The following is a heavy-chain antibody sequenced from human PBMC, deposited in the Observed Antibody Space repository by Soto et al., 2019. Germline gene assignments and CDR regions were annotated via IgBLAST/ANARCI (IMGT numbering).Heavy chain of an antibody. Sequence: SETLSLTCSVSGASISSYYYTWIRQTPGKGLEWIGEINHSGSTNYNPSIKSRVTISVDTSKNQFSLKLSSVTAADTAVYYCARGDSSGWYFDYWGQGTLVTVSS. CDR2: INHSGST. CDR1: GASISSYY. D-gene: IGHD6-19*01. CDR3: ARGDSSGWYFDY. J-gene: IGHJ4*02. V-gene: IGHV4-34*01.